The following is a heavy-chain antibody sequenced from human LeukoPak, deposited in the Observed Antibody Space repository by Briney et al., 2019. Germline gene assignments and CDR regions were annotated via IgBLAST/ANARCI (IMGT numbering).Heavy chain of an antibody. CDR1: GYTFTSYG. Sequence: ASVKVSCKASGYTFTSYGISWVRQAPGQGLEWMGWISAYNGNTNYAQKLQGRVTMTTDTSTSTAYMELRSLRSNDTAVYYCARAALKRYCYDSSGYYLDYWGQGTLVTVSS. CDR2: ISAYNGNT. V-gene: IGHV1-18*01. CDR3: ARAALKRYCYDSSGYYLDY. J-gene: IGHJ4*02. D-gene: IGHD3-22*01.